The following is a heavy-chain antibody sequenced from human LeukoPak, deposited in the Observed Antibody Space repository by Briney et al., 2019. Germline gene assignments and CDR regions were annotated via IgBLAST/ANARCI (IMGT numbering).Heavy chain of an antibody. V-gene: IGHV4-39*01. D-gene: IGHD6-13*01. CDR2: IYYSGST. J-gene: IGHJ4*02. CDR1: GGSISSTSYY. Sequence: PSETLSLTCTVSGGSISSTSYYGGWIRQPPGKGREWIGSIYYSGSTYYNPSLKSRVTIPVDTSKNQFSLKLSSVTAADTAVYYCASFPGEQQLNYWGQGTLVTVSS. CDR3: ASFPGEQQLNY.